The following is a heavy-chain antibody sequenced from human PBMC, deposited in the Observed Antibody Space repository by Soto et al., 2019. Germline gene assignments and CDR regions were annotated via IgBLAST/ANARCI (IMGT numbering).Heavy chain of an antibody. CDR3: ARSTGRASYYYYGMDV. CDR1: GFTFSSYA. J-gene: IGHJ6*02. V-gene: IGHV3-30-3*01. Sequence: VQLVESGGGVVQPGRSLRLSCAASGFTFSSYAMHWVRQAPGKGLEWVAVISDDGNNKYYADSVKGRFTISRDNSKNTLYLQMNSLRAEDTAVYCCARSTGRASYYYYGMDVWGQGTTVTVSS. CDR2: ISDDGNNK.